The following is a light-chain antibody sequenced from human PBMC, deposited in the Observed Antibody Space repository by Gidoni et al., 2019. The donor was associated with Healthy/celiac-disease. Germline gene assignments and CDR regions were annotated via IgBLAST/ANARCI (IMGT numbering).Light chain of an antibody. CDR3: QQRGRRPLT. Sequence: EIVLKQPPATLSLSPGERATLSCRASQSLGTFLVWYQHKPGQAPRLLISGASTRSTGVPVSFSGAGSATDFTLTIASLEPEDFAIYYCQQRGRRPLTFGGGTRVEI. V-gene: IGKV3-11*01. CDR2: GAS. CDR1: QSLGTF. J-gene: IGKJ4*01.